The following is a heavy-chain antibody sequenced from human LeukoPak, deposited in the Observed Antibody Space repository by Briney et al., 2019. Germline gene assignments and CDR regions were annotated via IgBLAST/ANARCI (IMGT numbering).Heavy chain of an antibody. Sequence: GGSLRLSCAASGFTVSSNYMSWVRQAPGKGMQWVSLIYSGGDTYYADSVKGRFTTSRDNSKNTLYLQMNSLRAEDTAVYYCARGGPGYYFDYWGQGTLVTVSS. CDR3: ARGGPGYYFDY. CDR2: IYSGGDT. V-gene: IGHV3-53*01. J-gene: IGHJ4*02. CDR1: GFTVSSNY.